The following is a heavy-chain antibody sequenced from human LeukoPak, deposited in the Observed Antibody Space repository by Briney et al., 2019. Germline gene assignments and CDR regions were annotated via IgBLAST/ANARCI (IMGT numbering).Heavy chain of an antibody. Sequence: GESLKISCKGSGYTCRTYWIAWVRQMPGKGLEWMGIINPGDSDTRYSPSFQGQVTLSADESTTTAYLQWSSLKASDTAMYYCARHRAAGGSYYYGADVWGQGPTVTVSS. CDR2: INPGDSDT. V-gene: IGHV5-51*01. CDR1: GYTCRTYW. D-gene: IGHD2-15*01. CDR3: ARHRAAGGSYYYGADV. J-gene: IGHJ6*02.